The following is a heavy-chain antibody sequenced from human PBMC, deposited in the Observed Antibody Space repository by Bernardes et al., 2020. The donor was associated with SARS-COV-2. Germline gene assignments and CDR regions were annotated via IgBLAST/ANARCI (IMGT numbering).Heavy chain of an antibody. CDR3: ARDRIYYDSVSYY. CDR2: IKQDGSEK. Sequence: GGSLRLSCAASGFTFSGYWMTWVRQAPGKGLEWVATIKQDGSEKYYVDSVKGRFTITRDNAKNSLYLKMNSLRAEDTAVYFCARDRIYYDSVSYYWGQGTLVTVSS. J-gene: IGHJ4*02. V-gene: IGHV3-7*03. CDR1: GFTFSGYW. D-gene: IGHD3-22*01.